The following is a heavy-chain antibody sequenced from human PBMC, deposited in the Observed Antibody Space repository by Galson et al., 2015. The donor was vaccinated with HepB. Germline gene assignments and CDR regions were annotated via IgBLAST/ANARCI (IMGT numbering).Heavy chain of an antibody. CDR1: GYTFISYG. CDR3: ARSTATLWGDWYFDL. V-gene: IGHV1-18*01. CDR2: ISAYNGNT. D-gene: IGHD2-15*01. Sequence: QSGAEVKKPGASVKVSCKASGYTFISYGISWVRQAPGQGLDWMGWISAYNGNTNYAQKLQGRVTMTTDTSTSTAYMELRSLRSDDTAVYYCARSTATLWGDWYFDLWGRGTLLTVSS. J-gene: IGHJ2*01.